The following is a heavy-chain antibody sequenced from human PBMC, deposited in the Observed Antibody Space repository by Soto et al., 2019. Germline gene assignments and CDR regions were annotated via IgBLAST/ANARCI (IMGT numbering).Heavy chain of an antibody. D-gene: IGHD3-22*01. V-gene: IGHV6-1*01. CDR2: TYYRSKWYN. Sequence: SQTLSLTCAISGDSVSSNSAAWNWIRQSPSRGLEWLGRTYYRSKWYNDYAVSVKSRITINPDTSKNQFSLQLNSVTPEDTAVYYCARERRLGPPYYYDSSGYYPDYWGQGTLVTVSS. J-gene: IGHJ4*02. CDR3: ARERRLGPPYYYDSSGYYPDY. CDR1: GDSVSSNSAA.